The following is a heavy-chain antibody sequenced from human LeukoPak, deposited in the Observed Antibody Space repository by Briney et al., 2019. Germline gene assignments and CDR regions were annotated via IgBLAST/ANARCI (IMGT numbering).Heavy chain of an antibody. D-gene: IGHD3-3*01. CDR1: GFTFSNYD. CDR3: AKENDFVY. CDR2: ISYDGTNK. V-gene: IGHV3-30*18. Sequence: GRSLRLSCAASGFTFSNYDMHWVRQAPGKGLEWVAVISYDGTNKYYADFVKGRFTISRDNSKSTLYLQMNSLRAEDTAVYYCAKENDFVYWGQGTLVTV. J-gene: IGHJ4*02.